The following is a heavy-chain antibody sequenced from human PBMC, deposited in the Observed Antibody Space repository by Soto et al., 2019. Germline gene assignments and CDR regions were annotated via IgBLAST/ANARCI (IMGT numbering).Heavy chain of an antibody. CDR2: IGGSAAST. CDR3: AKIVRSGYYAAAFDY. CDR1: GFTFSSYV. Sequence: EVQLLESGGGLVQPGGSLRLSCAASGFTFSSYVMSWVRQAPGKGLEWVSVIGGSAASTYYADSVKGRFTISRDDSKNTLYLQMNSLRAEDTAVYYCAKIVRSGYYAAAFDYWGQGTLVTASS. D-gene: IGHD3-22*01. J-gene: IGHJ4*02. V-gene: IGHV3-23*01.